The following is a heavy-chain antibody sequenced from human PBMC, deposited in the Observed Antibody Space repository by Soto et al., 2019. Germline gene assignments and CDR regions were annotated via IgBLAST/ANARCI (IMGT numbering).Heavy chain of an antibody. D-gene: IGHD2-8*02. CDR1: GYTFTSYY. J-gene: IGHJ5*02. Sequence: ASVNVSCKASGYTFTSYYMHWVRQAPGQGLEWMGIINPSGGSTSYAQKFQGRVTMTRDTSTSTVYMELSSLRSEDTAVYYCAREPLVRVWSPGKARWCDHWGKGNMVTVSS. CDR3: AREPLVRVWSPGKARWCDH. CDR2: INPSGGST. V-gene: IGHV1-46*01.